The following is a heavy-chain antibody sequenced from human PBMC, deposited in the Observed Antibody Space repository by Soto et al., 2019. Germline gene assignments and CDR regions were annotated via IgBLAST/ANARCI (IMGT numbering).Heavy chain of an antibody. J-gene: IGHJ4*02. D-gene: IGHD2-2*01. CDR3: VRDMHVWRLAS. CDR1: GLTFRSYW. Sequence: EVQLVESGGGLVQPGESLRLSCAASGLTFRSYWMHWVRQAPGKGLVWVSRINTDGSVAMYVDSVKGRFTISRDNAKNTLYLHMNSLRAEDTAVYYCVRDMHVWRLASWGQGTLVTVSS. V-gene: IGHV3-74*03. CDR2: INTDGSVA.